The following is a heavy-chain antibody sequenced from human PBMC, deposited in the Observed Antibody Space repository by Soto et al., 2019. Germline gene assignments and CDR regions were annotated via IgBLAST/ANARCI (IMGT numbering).Heavy chain of an antibody. CDR2: IDPSDSYT. Sequence: GESLKSSGKGSGYSFTIYWISWVLQMPGKGLEWMGRIDPSDSYTNYSPSFQGHVTISADKSISTAYLQWSSLKASDTAMYYCARPGWSSSGYYYYYGMDVWGQGTTVTVSS. D-gene: IGHD6-6*01. V-gene: IGHV5-10-1*01. CDR3: ARPGWSSSGYYYYYGMDV. CDR1: GYSFTIYW. J-gene: IGHJ6*02.